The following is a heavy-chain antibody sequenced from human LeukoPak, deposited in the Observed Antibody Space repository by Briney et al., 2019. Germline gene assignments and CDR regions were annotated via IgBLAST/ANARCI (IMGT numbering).Heavy chain of an antibody. V-gene: IGHV4-61*08. J-gene: IGHJ6*02. CDR2: IYYSGST. Sequence: PSETLSLTCTVSGGSISSGGSYWSWIRQPPGKGLEWIGYIYYSGSTNYNPSLKSRVTISVDTSKNQFSLKLSSVTAADTAVYYCARVFAVRGVKSRWYYYGMDVWGQGTTVTVSS. CDR3: ARVFAVRGVKSRWYYYGMDV. CDR1: GGSISSGGSY. D-gene: IGHD3-10*01.